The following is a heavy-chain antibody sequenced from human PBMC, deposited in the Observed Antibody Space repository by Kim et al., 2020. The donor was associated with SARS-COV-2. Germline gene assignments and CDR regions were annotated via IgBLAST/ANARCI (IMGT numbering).Heavy chain of an antibody. CDR2: IYYSGST. V-gene: IGHV4-31*03. CDR3: ARVSSHGYSSGWYYDY. J-gene: IGHJ4*02. D-gene: IGHD6-19*01. Sequence: SETLSLTCTVSGGSISSGGYYWSWIRQHPGKGLEWIGYIYYSGSTYYNPSLKSRVTISVDTSKNQFSLKLSSVTAADTAVYYCARVSSHGYSSGWYYDYWGQGTLVTVSS. CDR1: GGSISSGGYY.